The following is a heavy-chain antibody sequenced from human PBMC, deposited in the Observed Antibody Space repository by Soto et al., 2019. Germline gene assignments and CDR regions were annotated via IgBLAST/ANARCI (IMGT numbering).Heavy chain of an antibody. CDR1: GGSISSSSYY. Sequence: QLQLQESGPGLVKPSETLSLTCTVSGGSISSSSYYWGWIRQPPGKGLEWIGSIYYSGSTYYNPSLKSRVPLSVDTSKNQFSLKLSSVTAADTAVYYCARLYCGGDCYIDYWGQGTLVTVSS. V-gene: IGHV4-39*01. D-gene: IGHD2-21*02. CDR2: IYYSGST. CDR3: ARLYCGGDCYIDY. J-gene: IGHJ4*02.